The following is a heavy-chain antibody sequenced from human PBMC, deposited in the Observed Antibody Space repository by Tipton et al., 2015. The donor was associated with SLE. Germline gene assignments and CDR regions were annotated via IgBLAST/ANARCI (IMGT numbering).Heavy chain of an antibody. D-gene: IGHD2-8*01. J-gene: IGHJ3*01. V-gene: IGHV4-59*11. CDR2: THNSGST. Sequence: GLVKPSETLSLTCTVSGASISSHYWNWIRQSPGKGLEWIGYTHNSGSTNYNPSLKSRVTISLDTSRNQLSLKLSSVTAADTAVYYCARGGQRDCNGVTCQSRNAFHVWGQGARVSVAS. CDR1: GASISSHY. CDR3: ARGGQRDCNGVTCQSRNAFHV.